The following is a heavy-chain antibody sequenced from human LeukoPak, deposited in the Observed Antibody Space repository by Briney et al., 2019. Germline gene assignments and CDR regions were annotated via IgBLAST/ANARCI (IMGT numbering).Heavy chain of an antibody. CDR3: ARAPYYYDSSGYSYYFDY. CDR1: GFTFSSYA. Sequence: PGGSLRLSCAASGFTFSSYAVSWVRQAPGKGLEWVSAISGSGGSTYYADSVKGRFTISRDNAKNSLYLQMNSLRAEDTAVYYCARAPYYYDSSGYSYYFDYWGQGTLVTVSS. CDR2: ISGSGGST. D-gene: IGHD3-22*01. V-gene: IGHV3-23*01. J-gene: IGHJ4*02.